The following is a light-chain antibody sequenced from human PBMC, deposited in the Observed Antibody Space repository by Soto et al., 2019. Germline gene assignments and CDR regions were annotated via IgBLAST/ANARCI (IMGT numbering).Light chain of an antibody. J-gene: IGLJ1*01. CDR3: CSYAGTYTHYV. CDR2: DVS. CDR1: SSDVGVYNY. V-gene: IGLV2-11*01. Sequence: QSALTQPRSVSGSPGQSVTISCTGTSSDVGVYNYVSWYQQHPGKAPKLMIYDVSKRPSGVPDRFSGSKSGNTASLTISGLQAEDEADYYCCSYAGTYTHYVFGTGTKHTVL.